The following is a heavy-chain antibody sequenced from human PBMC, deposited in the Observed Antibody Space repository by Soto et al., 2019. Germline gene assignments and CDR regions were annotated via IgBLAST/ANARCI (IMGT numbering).Heavy chain of an antibody. V-gene: IGHV1-18*04. D-gene: IGHD2-15*01. Sequence: QVQLVQSGAEVKKPGASVKVSCKASGYTFTSYGISWVRQAPGQGLEWMGWISAYNGNTNYAQKLQGRVTMTTDTATSTAYMELRSLRSDDTAVYYCARDRFASATPLPNYYYGMDVWGQGTTVTLSS. CDR2: ISAYNGNT. CDR3: ARDRFASATPLPNYYYGMDV. CDR1: GYTFTSYG. J-gene: IGHJ6*01.